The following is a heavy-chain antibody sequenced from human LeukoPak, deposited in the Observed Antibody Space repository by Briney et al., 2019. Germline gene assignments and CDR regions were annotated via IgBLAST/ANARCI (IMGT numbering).Heavy chain of an antibody. CDR2: IYYSGST. Sequence: SETLSLTCTVSGGSIGSSSYYWGWIRQPPGKGLNWIGSIYYSGSTYYNPSLKSRVTISVDTSKNQFSLKLSSVTAADTAVYYCARGVARSSKFHFSYYFDYWGQGTLVTVSS. V-gene: IGHV4-39*07. J-gene: IGHJ4*02. CDR3: ARGVARSSKFHFSYYFDY. D-gene: IGHD6-6*01. CDR1: GGSIGSSSYY.